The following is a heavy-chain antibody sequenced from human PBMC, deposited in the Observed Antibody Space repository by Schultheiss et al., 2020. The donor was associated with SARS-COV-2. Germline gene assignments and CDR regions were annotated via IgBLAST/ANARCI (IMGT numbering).Heavy chain of an antibody. V-gene: IGHV1-18*04. CDR2: ISAGNGNT. CDR3: ARDATIVVVNLYVDL. D-gene: IGHD3-22*01. J-gene: IGHJ5*02. Sequence: ASVKVSCKASGYTFTSYGISWVRQAPGQGLEWMGWISAGNGNTKYSQKFQGRVTMTTDTSTSTAYMELRSLRSDDTAVYYCARDATIVVVNLYVDLWGQGTLVTVSS. CDR1: GYTFTSYG.